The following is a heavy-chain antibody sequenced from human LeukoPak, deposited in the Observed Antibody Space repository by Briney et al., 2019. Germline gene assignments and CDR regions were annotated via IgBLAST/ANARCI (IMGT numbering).Heavy chain of an antibody. V-gene: IGHV4-39*07. J-gene: IGHJ3*02. CDR2: IYHSGST. CDR3: ARSGRNAFDI. CDR1: GGSISSTIYY. D-gene: IGHD3-10*01. Sequence: SETLSLTCTVSGGSISSTIYYWGWIRQPPGKGLEWIGSIYHSGSTYYNPSLKSRDTISVDTSKNQFSLKLSSVTAADTAVYYCARSGRNAFDIWGQGTMVTVSS.